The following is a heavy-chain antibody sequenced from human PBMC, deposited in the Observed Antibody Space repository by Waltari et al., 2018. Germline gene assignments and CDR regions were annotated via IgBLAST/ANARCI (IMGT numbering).Heavy chain of an antibody. CDR1: GGSISRYS. CDR2: IYTSGST. J-gene: IGHJ6*02. CDR3: ARGGFTIQPRYYGMDV. D-gene: IGHD3-3*01. V-gene: IGHV4-4*07. Sequence: QVQLQESGPGLVKPSETLSLTCTGSGGSISRYSWSWIRQPAGKGLEWIGRIYTSGSTNYNPSLKSRVTMSVDTSKNQFSLKLSSVPAADTAVYYCARGGFTIQPRYYGMDVWGQGTTVTVSS.